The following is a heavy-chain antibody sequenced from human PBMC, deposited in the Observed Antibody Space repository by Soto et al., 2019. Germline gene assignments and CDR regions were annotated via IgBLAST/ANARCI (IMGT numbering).Heavy chain of an antibody. D-gene: IGHD3-10*01. CDR2: ITDTGGDA. Sequence: GGSLRLSCVASGLTFGSRAMSWVRQAPGEGLQWVSTITDTGGDAKYADSVRGRFVISRDNSKKTLYLQMTSLTAEDSAMYFCARGSTDSYPGSRIFDFWGRGTLVTVAS. CDR1: GLTFGSRA. CDR3: ARGSTDSYPGSRIFDF. V-gene: IGHV3-23*01. J-gene: IGHJ4*02.